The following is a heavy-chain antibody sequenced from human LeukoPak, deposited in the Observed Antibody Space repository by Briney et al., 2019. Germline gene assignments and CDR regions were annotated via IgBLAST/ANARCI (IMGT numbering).Heavy chain of an antibody. J-gene: IGHJ5*02. CDR1: GYTFTGYY. CDR2: INPNSGGT. Sequence: ASVKVSCKASGYTFTGYYIHRVRQAPGQGLEWMGWINPNSGGTNYAQKFQGRVTLTRDTSISTAYMDLSSLISDDTAVYYCARCPGGYNWFDPWGQGTLVTVSS. D-gene: IGHD3-10*01. CDR3: ARCPGGYNWFDP. V-gene: IGHV1-2*02.